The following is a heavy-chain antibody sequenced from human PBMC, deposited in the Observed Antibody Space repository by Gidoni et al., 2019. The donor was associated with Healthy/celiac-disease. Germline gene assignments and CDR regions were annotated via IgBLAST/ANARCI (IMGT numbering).Heavy chain of an antibody. CDR3: ARAHGRDIVVVPAAIGAFDI. D-gene: IGHD2-2*01. CDR2: IIPIFGTA. J-gene: IGHJ3*02. CDR1: GGTLSSYA. Sequence: QVQLVQSGAEVKKPGSSVKVSCKASGGTLSSYAISWVRQAPGQGLEWMGGIIPIFGTANYAQKFQGRVTITADESTSTAYMELSSLRSEDTAVYYCARAHGRDIVVVPAAIGAFDIWGQGTMVTVSS. V-gene: IGHV1-69*01.